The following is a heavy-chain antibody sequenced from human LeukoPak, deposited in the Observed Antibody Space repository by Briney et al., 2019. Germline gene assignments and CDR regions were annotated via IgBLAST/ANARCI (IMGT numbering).Heavy chain of an antibody. CDR1: GFTFSSYG. Sequence: GGSLRLSCAASGFTFSSYGMHWVRQAPGKGLEWVAFIRYDGSNKYYADSVKGRFTISRDNSKNTLYLQMNSLRAEDTAVYYCAKDQHWMVRGVTGKLDYWGQGTLVTVSS. V-gene: IGHV3-30*02. D-gene: IGHD3-10*01. CDR3: AKDQHWMVRGVTGKLDY. CDR2: IRYDGSNK. J-gene: IGHJ4*02.